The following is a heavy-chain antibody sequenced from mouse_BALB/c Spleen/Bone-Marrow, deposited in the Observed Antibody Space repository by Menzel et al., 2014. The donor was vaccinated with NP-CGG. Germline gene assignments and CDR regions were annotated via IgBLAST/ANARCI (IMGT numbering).Heavy chain of an antibody. J-gene: IGHJ4*01. CDR1: GFNIKDTY. CDR2: IDPANGNT. D-gene: IGHD4-1*01. Sequence: DVKLQESGAELVKPGASVKLSCTASGFNIKDTYMHWVKQRPEQGLEWIGRIDPANGNTKYDPKFQGKATITADTSSNTAYLQLSSPTSEDTAVYYCARWEYYAMDYWGQGTSVTVSS. CDR3: ARWEYYAMDY. V-gene: IGHV14-3*02.